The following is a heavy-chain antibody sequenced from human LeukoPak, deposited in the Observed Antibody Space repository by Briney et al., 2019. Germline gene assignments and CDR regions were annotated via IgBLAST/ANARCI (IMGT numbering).Heavy chain of an antibody. Sequence: KPGGSLRLSCAASGFTFARYSMNWVRQAPGKGLEWVSSISSSSSNIYYADSVTGRFTISRDNAKNSLYLQMNSLRAEDTAVYYCVRAVEYYYDSSGYTVDYWGQGTLVTVSS. J-gene: IGHJ4*02. D-gene: IGHD3-22*01. CDR2: ISSSSSNI. CDR1: GFTFARYS. CDR3: VRAVEYYYDSSGYTVDY. V-gene: IGHV3-21*01.